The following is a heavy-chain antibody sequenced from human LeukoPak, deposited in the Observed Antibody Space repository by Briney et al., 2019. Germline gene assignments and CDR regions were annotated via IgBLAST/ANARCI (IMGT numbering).Heavy chain of an antibody. Sequence: RAGGSLRLSCAASGFTFSSYNMNWVRQAPGKGLEWVSSIGGTGNYIFYADSVKGRFTISRDNAKNSLYLQMNSLRAEDTAVYYCARGQKYLWPHKDYWGQGTLVTVSS. D-gene: IGHD5-24*01. CDR3: ARGQKYLWPHKDY. J-gene: IGHJ4*02. CDR2: IGGTGNYI. V-gene: IGHV3-21*01. CDR1: GFTFSSYN.